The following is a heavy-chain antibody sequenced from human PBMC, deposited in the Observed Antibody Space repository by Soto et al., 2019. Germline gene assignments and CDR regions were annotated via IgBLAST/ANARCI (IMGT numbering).Heavy chain of an antibody. CDR1: GFTFSNYG. CDR2: ILNDGSNR. J-gene: IGHJ6*02. V-gene: IGHV3-33*01. D-gene: IGHD3-10*01. CDR3: ARDDEYSGNGMDV. Sequence: QVQLVESGGGVVQPGRSLRLSCAASGFTFSNYGMHWVRQAPGKGLEWVAVILNDGSNRYHADSLKDRFTISRDNSKNTLYLQMNSLRAEDTAVYYCARDDEYSGNGMDVWGQGTTVTVS.